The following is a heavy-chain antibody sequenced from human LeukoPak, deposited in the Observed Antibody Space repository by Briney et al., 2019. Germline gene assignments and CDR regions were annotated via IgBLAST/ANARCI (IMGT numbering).Heavy chain of an antibody. Sequence: ASVKVSCKASGYTFTSYGISWVRQAPGQGLEWMGWISAYNGNTNYAQKLQGRVTMTTDTSTSTAYMELRSLRSDDTAVYYCARDLEVLRYFDWLLAAGYYYGMDVWGQGTTVTVSS. CDR2: ISAYNGNT. D-gene: IGHD3-9*01. J-gene: IGHJ6*02. V-gene: IGHV1-18*01. CDR3: ARDLEVLRYFDWLLAAGYYYGMDV. CDR1: GYTFTSYG.